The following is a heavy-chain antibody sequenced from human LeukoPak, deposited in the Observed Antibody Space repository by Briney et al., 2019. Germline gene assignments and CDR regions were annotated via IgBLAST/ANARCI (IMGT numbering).Heavy chain of an antibody. V-gene: IGHV3-20*04. CDR1: GFTFDDYG. Sequence: GGSLRLSCAASGFTFDDYGMCWVRPAPGRGVEWVSGIYWNGVSTACADALKGRFTISRDNAKNSLYLQMNRLRAEDTAVYYCATHHWLPTDYRGQRTLVTASS. D-gene: IGHD6-19*01. CDR2: IYWNGVST. CDR3: ATHHWLPTDY. J-gene: IGHJ4*02.